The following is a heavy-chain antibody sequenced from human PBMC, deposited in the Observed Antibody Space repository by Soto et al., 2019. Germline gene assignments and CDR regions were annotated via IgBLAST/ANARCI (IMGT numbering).Heavy chain of an antibody. CDR2: IYYSGST. D-gene: IGHD4-17*01. V-gene: IGHV4-31*03. Sequence: SETLSLTCTVSGGSISSGGYYWSWIRQHPGKGLEWIGYIYYSGSTYYNPSLKSRVTISVDTSKNQFSLKLSSVTAADTAVYYCAREDDYGASFEYWGQVALVTVAS. CDR1: GGSISSGGYY. J-gene: IGHJ4*02. CDR3: AREDDYGASFEY.